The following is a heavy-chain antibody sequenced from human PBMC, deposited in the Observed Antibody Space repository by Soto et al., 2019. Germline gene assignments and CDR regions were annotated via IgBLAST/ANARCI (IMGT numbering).Heavy chain of an antibody. V-gene: IGHV3-23*01. D-gene: IGHD6-13*01. CDR3: ARRSSSWYFDY. CDR2: ISGSGGST. Sequence: EVQLLESGGGLVQPGGSLRLSCAASGFTFSSYAMSWVRQAPGKGLEWISVISGSGGSTYYADSVKGRFTISRDNSKNTLYLQMNSLRAEDTAVYYCARRSSSWYFDYWGQGTLVTVSS. CDR1: GFTFSSYA. J-gene: IGHJ4*02.